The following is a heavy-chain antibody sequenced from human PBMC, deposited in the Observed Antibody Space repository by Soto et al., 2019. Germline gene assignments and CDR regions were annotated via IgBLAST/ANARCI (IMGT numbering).Heavy chain of an antibody. J-gene: IGHJ6*02. CDR2: ISYDGSNE. Sequence: QVQLVESGGGVVQPGRSLRLSCAASGFTFSSYGMHWVRQAPGKGLEWVALISYDGSNEDYADSVKGRFTISRDNSKKTLYLQMNSRRPEDTAVYYCAKDLEWLVLRYAMDVWGQGTTVTVSS. CDR3: AKDLEWLVLRYAMDV. V-gene: IGHV3-30*18. D-gene: IGHD6-19*01. CDR1: GFTFSSYG.